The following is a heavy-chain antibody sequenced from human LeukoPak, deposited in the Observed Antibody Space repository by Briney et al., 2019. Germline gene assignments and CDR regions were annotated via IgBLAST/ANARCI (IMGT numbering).Heavy chain of an antibody. CDR2: INPSGGST. Sequence: GASVKVSCKASGYTFTSYYMHWVRQAPGQGLEWMGIINPSGGSTSYAQKFQARVTMTRDTSTSTVYMELSSLRSEDTAVYYCARDHPYYYDSSGYSGYFDYWGQGTLVTVSS. CDR3: ARDHPYYYDSSGYSGYFDY. V-gene: IGHV1-46*01. D-gene: IGHD3-22*01. CDR1: GYTFTSYY. J-gene: IGHJ4*02.